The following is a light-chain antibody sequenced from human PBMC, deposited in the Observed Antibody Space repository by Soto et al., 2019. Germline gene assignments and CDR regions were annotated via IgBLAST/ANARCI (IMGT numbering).Light chain of an antibody. J-gene: IGKJ1*01. CDR3: QQYNNWPRT. V-gene: IGKV3-15*01. CDR2: GAS. Sequence: EIVMTQSPATLSVSPGERATLSCRASQSVSSNLAWYRQKPGQAPRLLIYGASTRATGIPARFSGSGSGTEFPLTISSLQSEDVAVYYCQQYNNWPRTFGQGTKVEIK. CDR1: QSVSSN.